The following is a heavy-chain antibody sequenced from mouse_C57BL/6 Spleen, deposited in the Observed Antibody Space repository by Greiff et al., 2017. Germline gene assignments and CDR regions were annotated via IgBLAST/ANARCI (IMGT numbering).Heavy chain of an antibody. CDR1: GYSITSGYY. D-gene: IGHD1-1*01. CDR3: AREDYGSHY. Sequence: DVQLQESGPGLVKPSQSLSLTCSVTGYSITSGYYWNWIRQFPGNKLEWMGYISYDGSNNYNPSLKNRISITRDTSKNQFFLKLNSVTTEDTATYYCAREDYGSHYWGQGTTLTVSS. V-gene: IGHV3-6*01. CDR2: ISYDGSN. J-gene: IGHJ2*01.